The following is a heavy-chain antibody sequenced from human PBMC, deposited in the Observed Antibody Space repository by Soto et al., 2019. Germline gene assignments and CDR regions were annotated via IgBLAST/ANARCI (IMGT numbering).Heavy chain of an antibody. CDR2: ISGSGGST. D-gene: IGHD5-18*01. Sequence: LRLSFAASGFSFSNYAMTWVRQAPGKGLEWVSAISGSGGSTYYADSVKGRFTISRDNSMNTLFLQMNSLRAEDTAVYYCAKVPFFDTAPQVGHWGHGT. J-gene: IGHJ4*01. CDR1: GFSFSNYA. CDR3: AKVPFFDTAPQVGH. V-gene: IGHV3-23*01.